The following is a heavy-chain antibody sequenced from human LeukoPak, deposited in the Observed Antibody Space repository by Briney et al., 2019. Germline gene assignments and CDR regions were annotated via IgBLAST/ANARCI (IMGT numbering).Heavy chain of an antibody. CDR1: GYTFTRYY. V-gene: IGHV1-2*02. Sequence: GASVKVSCKASGYTFTRYYMHWVRQAPGQGREWMGWINPNSGGTNYAQKFQGRVTMTRDTSIRTAYMELSRLRSDDAAVYYCARDQRYCSSTSCFTSGMDVWGQGTTVTVSS. J-gene: IGHJ6*02. CDR3: ARDQRYCSSTSCFTSGMDV. D-gene: IGHD2-2*02. CDR2: INPNSGGT.